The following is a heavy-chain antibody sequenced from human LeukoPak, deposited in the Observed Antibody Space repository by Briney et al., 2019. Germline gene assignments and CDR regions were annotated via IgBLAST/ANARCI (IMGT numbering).Heavy chain of an antibody. V-gene: IGHV4-34*01. Sequence: SETLSLTCVVSAGSFSGDSWSWIRQAPGKGLEWIGEVTRTGSTNYHPSLKSRVLISVDTSKSQFSLKVNSVTAADTGVYYCARGDGVIGAIGIGSWYFDLWGRGTLVAVSS. J-gene: IGHJ2*01. CDR3: ARGDGVIGAIGIGSWYFDL. CDR2: VTRTGST. CDR1: AGSFSGDS. D-gene: IGHD2/OR15-2a*01.